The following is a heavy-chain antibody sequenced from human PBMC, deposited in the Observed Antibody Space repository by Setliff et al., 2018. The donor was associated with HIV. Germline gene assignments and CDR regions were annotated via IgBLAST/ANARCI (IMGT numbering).Heavy chain of an antibody. CDR3: ARLIHTGLLYFDY. CDR2: IYTSGTT. Sequence: PSETLSLTCTVSGVSISGHFWGWIRQPPGKGLEWIGYIYTSGTTEYNPSLDSRVTISVDTSRDQFSLNLRSVTAADTALYFCARLIHTGLLYFDYWG. V-gene: IGHV4-4*09. CDR1: GVSISGHF. D-gene: IGHD2-8*02. J-gene: IGHJ4*01.